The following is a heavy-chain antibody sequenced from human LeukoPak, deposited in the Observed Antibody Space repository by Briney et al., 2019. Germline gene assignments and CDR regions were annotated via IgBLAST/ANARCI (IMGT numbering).Heavy chain of an antibody. V-gene: IGHV3-23*01. CDR3: AKDVSPRIAVAGTS. CDR2: ISGSGGST. Sequence: GGSLRLSCAASGFTFSSYAMNWARQAPGKGLEWVSAISGSGGSTYYADSVKGRFTISRDNSKNTLYLQMNSLRAEDTAVYYCAKDVSPRIAVAGTSWGQGTLVTVSS. CDR1: GFTFSSYA. D-gene: IGHD6-19*01. J-gene: IGHJ5*02.